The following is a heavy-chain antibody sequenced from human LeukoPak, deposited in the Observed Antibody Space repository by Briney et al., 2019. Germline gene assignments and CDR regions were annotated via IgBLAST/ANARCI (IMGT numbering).Heavy chain of an antibody. Sequence: AGGSLRLSCAASGFTFSTNGMSWVRQAPGKGLECVSALSGSGDATLYADSVKGRFTISRDNSKNTLYLQMNSLRAEDTGVYYCAKTGPYYFDYWGHGTLVTVSS. V-gene: IGHV3-23*01. CDR3: AKTGPYYFDY. D-gene: IGHD1-14*01. J-gene: IGHJ4*01. CDR1: GFTFSTNG. CDR2: LSGSGDAT.